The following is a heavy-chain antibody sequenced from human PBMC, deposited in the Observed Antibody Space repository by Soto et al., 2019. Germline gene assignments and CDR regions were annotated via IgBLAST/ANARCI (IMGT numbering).Heavy chain of an antibody. D-gene: IGHD3-10*01. CDR1: GGSFSSSSYY. Sequence: SETLSLTCTVSGGSFSSSSYYWGWISQPPGKGLEWIGSIYYSGSTYYNPSLKSRVTMSVDPSKNQFSLKLISVTAADTAVYYCARHWITMVRGVCHFDYWGQGTLVTAPQ. V-gene: IGHV4-39*01. J-gene: IGHJ4*02. CDR2: IYYSGST. CDR3: ARHWITMVRGVCHFDY.